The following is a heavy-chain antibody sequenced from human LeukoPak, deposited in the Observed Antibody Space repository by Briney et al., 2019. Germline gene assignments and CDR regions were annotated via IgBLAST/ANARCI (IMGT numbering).Heavy chain of an antibody. CDR1: GGSISSYH. CDR3: ARQDYSGSGSRCAFDI. D-gene: IGHD3-10*01. Sequence: SETLSLTCTVSGGSISSYHWSWIRQPPGKGLEWIGYTYYGGSNYNPSLKSRVTISIDTSKNQFSLILSSVTAADTAVYYCARQDYSGSGSRCAFDIWGQGTMVTVSS. J-gene: IGHJ3*02. CDR2: TYYGGS. V-gene: IGHV4-59*08.